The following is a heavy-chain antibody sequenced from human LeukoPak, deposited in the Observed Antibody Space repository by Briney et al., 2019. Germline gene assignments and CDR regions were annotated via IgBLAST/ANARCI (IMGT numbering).Heavy chain of an antibody. CDR1: GYTFTSYD. V-gene: IGHV1-8*01. Sequence: ASVTVSCKASGYTFTSYDINWVRQATGQGLEWMGWMNPNNGNTGYAQKFQGRVTMTRNTSINTAYMELSSLRSEDTAIYYCARVNNWFDPWGQGTLVTVSS. J-gene: IGHJ5*02. CDR3: ARVNNWFDP. CDR2: MNPNNGNT.